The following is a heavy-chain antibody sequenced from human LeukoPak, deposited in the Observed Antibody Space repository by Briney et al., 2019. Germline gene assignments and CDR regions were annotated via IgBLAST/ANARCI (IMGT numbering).Heavy chain of an antibody. CDR3: ARDRRIAAAGTRGRLGWFDP. Sequence: ASVKVSCKASGYTCTGYYMHWVRQAPGQGLEWMGWINPNSGGTNYAQKFQGRVTMTRDTSISTAYMELSRLRSDDTAVYYCARDRRIAAAGTRGRLGWFDPWGQGTLVTVPS. CDR2: INPNSGGT. D-gene: IGHD6-13*01. J-gene: IGHJ5*02. V-gene: IGHV1-2*02. CDR1: GYTCTGYY.